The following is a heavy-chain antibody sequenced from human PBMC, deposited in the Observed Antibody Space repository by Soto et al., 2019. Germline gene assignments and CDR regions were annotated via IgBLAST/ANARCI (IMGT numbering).Heavy chain of an antibody. V-gene: IGHV4-4*02. J-gene: IGHJ3*01. CDR2: ISHRGTS. Sequence: QVQLQESGPGLVKPSGTLSLTCAVSGGSISSSHWWTWVRQSPGKGLEYIGDISHRGTSNSNPSLKRRVTLSVDKSKNHFSLTLTSVTAADTAVYYCARVVLTITRGAFDAWGQGTLVIVSS. CDR3: ARVVLTITRGAFDA. CDR1: GGSISSSHW. D-gene: IGHD3-9*01.